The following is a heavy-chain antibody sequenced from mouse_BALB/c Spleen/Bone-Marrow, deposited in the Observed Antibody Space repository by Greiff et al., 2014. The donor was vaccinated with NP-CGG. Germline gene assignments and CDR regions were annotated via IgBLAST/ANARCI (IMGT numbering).Heavy chain of an antibody. V-gene: IGHV1-80*01. CDR3: AKFLRADYAMDY. Sequence: QVQLKQSGTELVRPGSSVKISCKASGYAFSNYWMNWVKQRPGQGLEWIGQIYPGDGDTNYNGKFKGKATLTADKSSSTAYMQLSSITSEDSAVYFCAKFLRADYAMDYWGQGTSVTVSS. J-gene: IGHJ4*01. CDR1: GYAFSNYW. CDR2: IYPGDGDT. D-gene: IGHD3-1*01.